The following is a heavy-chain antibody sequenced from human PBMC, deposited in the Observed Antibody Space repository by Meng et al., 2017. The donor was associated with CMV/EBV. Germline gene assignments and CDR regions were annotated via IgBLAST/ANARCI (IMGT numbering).Heavy chain of an antibody. CDR3: ASTITYSIAAAGRNWFDP. CDR2: ISAYNGNT. CDR1: GYTFTSYG. J-gene: IGHJ5*02. D-gene: IGHD6-13*01. V-gene: IGHV1-18*01. Sequence: SVKVSCKASGYTFTSYGISWVRQAPGQGLEWMGWISAYNGNTNYAQKLQGRVTMTTDTSTSTAYMELRSLRSDDTAVYYCASTITYSIAAAGRNWFDPWGQGTLVTVSS.